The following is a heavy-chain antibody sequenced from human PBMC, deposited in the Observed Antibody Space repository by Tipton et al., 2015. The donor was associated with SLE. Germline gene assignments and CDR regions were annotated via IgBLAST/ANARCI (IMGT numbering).Heavy chain of an antibody. CDR1: GGSISRIGYY. CDR2: IYTSGST. D-gene: IGHD5-12*01. V-gene: IGHV4-61*02. Sequence: TLSLTCTVSGGSISRIGYYWSWIRQPAGKGLEWIGRIYTSGSTNYNPSLKSRVTISVDTSKNQFSLKLSSVTAADTAVYYCARGGDIVATRGWYYMDVWGKETTVTVSS. CDR3: ARGGDIVATRGWYYMDV. J-gene: IGHJ6*03.